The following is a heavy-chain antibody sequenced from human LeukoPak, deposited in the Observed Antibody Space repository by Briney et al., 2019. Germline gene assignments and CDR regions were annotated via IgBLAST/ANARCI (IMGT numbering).Heavy chain of an antibody. J-gene: IGHJ4*02. Sequence: PSETLSLTCTVSGGSVSSGSYYWSWIRQPPGKGLEWIGYIYYSGSTNYNPSLKSRVTISVDTSKNQFSLKLSSVTAADTAVYYCARNGGYDYFGYWGQGTLVTVSS. CDR1: GGSVSSGSYY. D-gene: IGHD5-12*01. CDR2: IYYSGST. CDR3: ARNGGYDYFGY. V-gene: IGHV4-61*01.